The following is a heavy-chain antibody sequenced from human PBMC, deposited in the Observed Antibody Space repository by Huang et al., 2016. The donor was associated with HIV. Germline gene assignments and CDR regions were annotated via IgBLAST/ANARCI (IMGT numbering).Heavy chain of an antibody. CDR2: ISYDGSNK. D-gene: IGHD5-12*01. Sequence: AASRFTFSNYAMHWVRQAQGKGLEGVAVISYDGSNKYYADSVKGLFTISRDNSKNTLYLQMNSLRAEDTAVYYCARDLWLRDLYYYYYMDVWGKGTTVTVSS. J-gene: IGHJ6*03. CDR1: RFTFSNYA. CDR3: ARDLWLRDLYYYYYMDV. V-gene: IGHV3-30-3*01.